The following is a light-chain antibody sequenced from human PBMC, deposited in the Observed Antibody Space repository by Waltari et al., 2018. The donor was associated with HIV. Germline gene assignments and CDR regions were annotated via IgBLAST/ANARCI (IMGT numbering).Light chain of an antibody. CDR2: DAY. J-gene: IGLJ2*01. CDR3: SSYAGSKNRVV. CDR1: SSDVGAYEY. V-gene: IGLV2-8*01. Sequence: QSSLTQSPSASGSPGQAVTISCTGSSSDVGAYEYVSWYRQHPGKAPKLMIYDAYKRPSGVPDRFSGSKSGNTASLTVSGLQAEDEATYYCSSYAGSKNRVVFGGGTFLTVL.